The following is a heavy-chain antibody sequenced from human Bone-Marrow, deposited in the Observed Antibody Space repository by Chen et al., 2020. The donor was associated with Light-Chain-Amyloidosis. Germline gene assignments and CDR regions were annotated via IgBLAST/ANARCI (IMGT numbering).Heavy chain of an antibody. Sequence: EVLLVESGGEVVQPGGSLRLSCTASGFPFCTYWMHWVRQSPGKGLVSVSRTNSAGTSTTYADSVKGRFTVSRDNTKNTMYLEMNSLRVEDTAVYYCARTTLRYLDYWGQGTLVTVSS. D-gene: IGHD3-9*01. V-gene: IGHV3-74*01. CDR3: ARTTLRYLDY. CDR1: GFPFCTYW. CDR2: TNSAGTST. J-gene: IGHJ4*02.